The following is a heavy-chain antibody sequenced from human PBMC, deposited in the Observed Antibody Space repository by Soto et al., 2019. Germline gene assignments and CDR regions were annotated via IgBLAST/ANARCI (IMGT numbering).Heavy chain of an antibody. V-gene: IGHV4-30-2*01. CDR1: GDSINRGDYS. CDR2: IYQSGTT. CDR3: ARLSPTTYYGMDV. Sequence: QLQLQETGSGLVRPSETLSLTCAVSGDSINRGDYSWNWIRQPPGKGLEWIGNIYQSGTTSYNPSLKSRIXISIDRSENQFSLRLTSVTAADSAVYYCARLSPTTYYGMDVWGQGTTVTVSS. D-gene: IGHD1-7*01. J-gene: IGHJ6*02.